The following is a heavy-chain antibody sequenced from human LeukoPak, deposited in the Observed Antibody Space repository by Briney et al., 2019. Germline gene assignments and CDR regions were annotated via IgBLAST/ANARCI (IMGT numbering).Heavy chain of an antibody. CDR2: ISYDGSNK. Sequence: PGRSLRLSCAASGFTFSSYGMHWVRQAPGKGLEWVAVISYDGSNKYYADSVKGRFTISRDNSKNTLYLQMNSLRAEDTAVYYCARGDTIAAAGFPFDYWGQGTLVTVSS. J-gene: IGHJ4*02. D-gene: IGHD6-13*01. V-gene: IGHV3-30*19. CDR1: GFTFSSYG. CDR3: ARGDTIAAAGFPFDY.